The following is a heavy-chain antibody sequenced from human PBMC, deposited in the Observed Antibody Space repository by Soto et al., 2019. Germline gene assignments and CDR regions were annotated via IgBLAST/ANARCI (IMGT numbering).Heavy chain of an antibody. CDR1: GFTVISNY. CDR3: ATNSGGDGYNYIDY. Sequence: SLRLSCAASGFTVISNYMSWVRQAPGKGLEWVSVIYSGGSTYYADSVKGRFTISRDNSKNTLYLQMNSLRAEDTAVYYCATNSGGDGYNYIDYWGQGTLVTVSS. CDR2: IYSGGST. V-gene: IGHV3-53*01. D-gene: IGHD7-27*01. J-gene: IGHJ4*02.